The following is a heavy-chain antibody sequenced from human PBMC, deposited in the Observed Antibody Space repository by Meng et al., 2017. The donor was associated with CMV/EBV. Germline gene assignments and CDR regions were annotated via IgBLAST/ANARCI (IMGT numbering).Heavy chain of an antibody. D-gene: IGHD2-2*01. Sequence: GSLRLSCTVSGGSISSYYWSWIRQPPGKGLEWIGYIYYSGSTNYNPSLKSRVTISVDTSKNQFSLKLSSVTAADTAVYYCARGIYCSSTSCYSDYFDYWGQGTLVTVLL. V-gene: IGHV4-59*01. CDR1: GGSISSYY. CDR2: IYYSGST. CDR3: ARGIYCSSTSCYSDYFDY. J-gene: IGHJ4*02.